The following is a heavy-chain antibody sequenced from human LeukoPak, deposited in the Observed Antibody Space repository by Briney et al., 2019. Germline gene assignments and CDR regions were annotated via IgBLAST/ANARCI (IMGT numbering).Heavy chain of an antibody. CDR1: GDSVTSGSYY. CDR2: IYYSGST. V-gene: IGHV4-61*01. CDR3: ARTDVYYDFWSGYYTGKAMDV. J-gene: IGHJ6*02. D-gene: IGHD3-3*01. Sequence: SETLSLTCIVSGDSVTSGSYYWTWIRQPPGKGLEWIGYIYYSGSTNYNPSLKSRVTISVDTSKNQFSLKLSSVTAADTAVYYCARTDVYYDFWSGYYTGKAMDVWGQGTTVTVSS.